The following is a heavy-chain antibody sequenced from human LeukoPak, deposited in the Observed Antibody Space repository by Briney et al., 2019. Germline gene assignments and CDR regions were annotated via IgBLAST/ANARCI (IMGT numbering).Heavy chain of an antibody. D-gene: IGHD5-18*01. CDR1: GFTFSSYA. CDR3: AKLGYSYGHRFDY. V-gene: IGHV3-23*01. Sequence: PGGSLRLSCAASGFTFSSYAMSWVRQAPGKGLEWVSAISGSGGSTYYADSVKGRFTISRDNSKNTLYLQMNCLRAEDTAVYYCAKLGYSYGHRFDYWGQGTLVTVSS. CDR2: ISGSGGST. J-gene: IGHJ4*02.